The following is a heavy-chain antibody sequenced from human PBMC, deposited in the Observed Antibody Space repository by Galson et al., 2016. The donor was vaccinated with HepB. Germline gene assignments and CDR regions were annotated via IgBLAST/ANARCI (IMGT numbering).Heavy chain of an antibody. CDR3: TRDGWGATTYY. D-gene: IGHD1-26*01. Sequence: SLRLSCAASGFVFSDYYMSWLRQAPGKGLEWVANIKQDGSEKYYVDSVRGRFTISRDNAENSLFLQMNSLRAEDTAVYYCTRDGWGATTYYWGQGTLVTVSS. J-gene: IGHJ4*02. CDR1: GFVFSDYY. V-gene: IGHV3-7*01. CDR2: IKQDGSEK.